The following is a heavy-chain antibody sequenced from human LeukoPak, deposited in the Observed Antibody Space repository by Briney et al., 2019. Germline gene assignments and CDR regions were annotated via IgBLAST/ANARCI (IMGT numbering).Heavy chain of an antibody. D-gene: IGHD4-17*01. CDR3: ARDQQKMMTTVTHGVY. Sequence: GGSLRLSCAASGFTFSSYGMHWVRQAPGKGLEWVAVIWYDGSNKYYADSVKGRFTISRDNSKNTLYLQMNSLRAEDTAVYYCARDQQKMMTTVTHGVYWGQGTLVTVSS. CDR2: IWYDGSNK. J-gene: IGHJ4*02. V-gene: IGHV3-33*01. CDR1: GFTFSSYG.